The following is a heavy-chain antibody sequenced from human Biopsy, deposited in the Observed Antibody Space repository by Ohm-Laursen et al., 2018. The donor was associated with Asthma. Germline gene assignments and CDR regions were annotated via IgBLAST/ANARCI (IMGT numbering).Heavy chain of an antibody. Sequence: GSSVKVSCKASGYTFSNYAISWVRQAPGQGLEWMGGLIPVLGTPDHAQMFEGRATITADESTSTAYMELSSLSSEDTAVYYCARGYSGSDRIVYYYSGLEVWGQGTTVTVSS. CDR3: ARGYSGSDRIVYYYSGLEV. CDR1: GYTFSNYA. J-gene: IGHJ6*02. D-gene: IGHD5-12*01. CDR2: LIPVLGTP. V-gene: IGHV1-69*01.